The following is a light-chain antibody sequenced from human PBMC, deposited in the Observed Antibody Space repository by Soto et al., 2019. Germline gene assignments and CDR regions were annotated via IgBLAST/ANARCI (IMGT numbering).Light chain of an antibody. J-gene: IGLJ1*01. CDR2: EGS. V-gene: IGLV2-23*01. CDR3: CSYAGSSPLYV. CDR1: SSDVGSYNL. Sequence: QSALTQPASVSGSPGQSITISCTGTSSDVGSYNLVSWYQQHPGKAPKLMIYEGSKRPSGVSNRFFGSKSGNTASLTISGLQAEDEADYYCCSYAGSSPLYVFGTGTKVTVL.